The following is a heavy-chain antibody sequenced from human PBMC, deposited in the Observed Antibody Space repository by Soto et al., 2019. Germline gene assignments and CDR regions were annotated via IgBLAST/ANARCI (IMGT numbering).Heavy chain of an antibody. CDR3: ARWQLWSERDWFDP. V-gene: IGHV4-34*01. Sequence: SETLSLTCAVYGGSFSGYYWSWIRQPPGKGLEWIGEINHSGSTNYNPSLKSRVTISVDTSKNQFSLKLSSVTAADTAVYYCARWQLWSERDWFDPWGQGTLVTVSS. CDR2: INHSGST. CDR1: GGSFSGYY. J-gene: IGHJ5*02. D-gene: IGHD5-18*01.